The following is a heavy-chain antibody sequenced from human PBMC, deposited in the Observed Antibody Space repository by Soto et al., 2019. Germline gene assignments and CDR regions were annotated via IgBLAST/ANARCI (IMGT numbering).Heavy chain of an antibody. CDR3: AKDAVSY. CDR1: GFTFRTSA. CDR2: TILSGGDT. J-gene: IGHJ4*02. V-gene: IGHV3-23*01. Sequence: EVQLLEAGGGLVQPGGSLRLSCAASGFTFRTSAMTWVRQAPGKGLEWVSTILSGGDTLYADSVKGRFTISRDNSKSTLYLQINTLRAEDTAVYYCAKDAVSYWGQGTLVTVSS. D-gene: IGHD3-16*01.